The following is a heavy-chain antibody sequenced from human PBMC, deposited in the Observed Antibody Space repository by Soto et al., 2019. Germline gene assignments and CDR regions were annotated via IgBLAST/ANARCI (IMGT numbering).Heavy chain of an antibody. J-gene: IGHJ4*02. CDR3: ARGPVVTPFVDY. CDR1: GGSVTSGNYY. Sequence: PPETLSLTCTVSGGSVTSGNYYWSWIRQPPGKGLEWIGHIYYSGSTNYNPSLKSRVTISVDASKNQFSLKLSSVTAADTAIYYCARGPVVTPFVDYWGQGTLVTVSS. CDR2: IYYSGST. D-gene: IGHD2-21*02. V-gene: IGHV4-61*01.